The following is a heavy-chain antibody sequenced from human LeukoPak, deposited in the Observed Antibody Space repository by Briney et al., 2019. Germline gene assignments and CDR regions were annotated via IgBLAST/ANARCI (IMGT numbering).Heavy chain of an antibody. CDR1: GFTFSSYS. J-gene: IGHJ6*02. D-gene: IGHD3-9*01. CDR3: ARVGSDILTGYYYGMDV. V-gene: IGHV3-48*04. Sequence: RSGGSLRLSCAASGFTFSSYSMNWVRQAPGKGLEWVSYISSSSSTIYYADSVKGRFTISRDNAKNSLYLQMNSLRAEDTAVYYCARVGSDILTGYYYGMDVWGQGTTVTVSS. CDR2: ISSSSSTI.